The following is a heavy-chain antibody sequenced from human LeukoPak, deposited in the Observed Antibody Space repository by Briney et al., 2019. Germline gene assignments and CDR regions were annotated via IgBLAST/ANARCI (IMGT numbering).Heavy chain of an antibody. J-gene: IGHJ4*02. V-gene: IGHV3-74*01. CDR1: GFTFSRYW. CDR2: ISGDARAT. Sequence: GGSLRLSCAASGFTFSRYWMHWVRQAPGKGLVWVSRISGDARATTYADSVKGRFTIFRDNAKNTLYLQMNSLRAEDTALYYCVRDRAVAGTEDFYFDFWGQGTLVTVSS. CDR3: VRDRAVAGTEDFYFDF. D-gene: IGHD6-19*01.